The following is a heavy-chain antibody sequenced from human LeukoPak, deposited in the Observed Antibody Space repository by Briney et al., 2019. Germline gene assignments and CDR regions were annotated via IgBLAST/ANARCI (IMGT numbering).Heavy chain of an antibody. D-gene: IGHD5-24*01. V-gene: IGHV3-48*01. J-gene: IGHJ6*02. CDR2: ISSSSSTI. Sequence: PGGSLRLSCAASGFTFSSYSMNWVRQAPGKGLEWVSYISSSSSTIYYADSVKGRFTISRDNAKNSLYLQMNSLRAEDTAVYYCARDGSGWLQLGSYYYYGMDVWGQGTTVTVSS. CDR3: ARDGSGWLQLGSYYYYGMDV. CDR1: GFTFSSYS.